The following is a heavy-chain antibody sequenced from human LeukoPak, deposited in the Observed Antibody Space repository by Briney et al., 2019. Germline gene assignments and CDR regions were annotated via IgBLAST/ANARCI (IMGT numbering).Heavy chain of an antibody. V-gene: IGHV4-59*08. CDR3: ARLNGGN. J-gene: IGHJ4*02. CDR1: GGSISSYY. CDR2: VDYSGST. Sequence: PSETLSLTCTVSGGSISSYYWSWIRRPPGKGLEWLGYVDYSGSTAYNPSLNGRVAISPGTSKNQFSLKLRSVTAADTAVYYCARLNGGNWGPGILVTVSS. D-gene: IGHD4-23*01.